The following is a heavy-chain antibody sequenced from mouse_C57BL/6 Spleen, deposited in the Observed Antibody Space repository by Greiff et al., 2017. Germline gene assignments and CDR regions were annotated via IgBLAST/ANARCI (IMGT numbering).Heavy chain of an antibody. CDR1: GYTFTSYW. CDR2: IDPNSGGP. Sequence: VQLQQPGAELVKPGASVKLSCKASGYTFTSYWMHWVKQRPGRGLEWIGRIDPNSGGPKYNEKFKSKATLTVDKPSSTAYMQLRSLTSEDSAVYYCARPGDYDYDAAWFAYWGQGTLVTVSA. J-gene: IGHJ3*01. CDR3: ARPGDYDYDAAWFAY. V-gene: IGHV1-72*01. D-gene: IGHD2-4*01.